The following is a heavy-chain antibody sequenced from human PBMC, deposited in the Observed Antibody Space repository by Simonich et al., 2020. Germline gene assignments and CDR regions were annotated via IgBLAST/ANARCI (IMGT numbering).Heavy chain of an antibody. CDR3: ARAHSRYCSGGSCYFDY. CDR1: GYSISSGYY. D-gene: IGHD2-15*01. V-gene: IGHV4-38-2*01. J-gene: IGHJ4*02. Sequence: QVQLQESGPGLVKPSETLSLTCAVSGYSISSGYYWGWVRQPPGKGLEWIGSIYHRGSTDYNPSLKRRVTISVDTSKNQFSLKLSSVTAADTAVYYCARAHSRYCSGGSCYFDYWGQGTLVTVSS. CDR2: IYHRGST.